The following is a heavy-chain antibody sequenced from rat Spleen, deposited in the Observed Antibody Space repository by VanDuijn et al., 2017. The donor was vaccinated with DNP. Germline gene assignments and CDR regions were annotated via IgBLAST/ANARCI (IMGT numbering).Heavy chain of an antibody. CDR2: ITSSGGST. CDR1: GFTFNNYW. J-gene: IGHJ3*01. D-gene: IGHD1-2*01. V-gene: IGHV5-31*01. CDR3: ARDGDYYSSSLDHWFAY. Sequence: EVQLVESGGDLVQPGRSLKLSCVASGFTFNNYWMTWIRQVPGKGLEWVASITSSGGSTYYPDSVKGRFTISRDNAKNTLYLQMNSLRSEDTATYYCARDGDYYSSSLDHWFAYWGQGTLVTVSS.